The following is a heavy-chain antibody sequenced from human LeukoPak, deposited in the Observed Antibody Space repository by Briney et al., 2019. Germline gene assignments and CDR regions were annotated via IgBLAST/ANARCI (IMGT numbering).Heavy chain of an antibody. CDR3: ARGILDY. V-gene: IGHV4-34*01. J-gene: IGHJ4*02. CDR1: VGSFSGYY. Sequence: SETLSLTCAVYVGSFSGYYWSWIRQPPGKGLEWIGEINHSGSTNYNPSLKSRVTISVDTSKNQFSLKLSSVTAADTAVYYCARGILDYWGQGTLVTVSS. CDR2: INHSGST. D-gene: IGHD2-2*02.